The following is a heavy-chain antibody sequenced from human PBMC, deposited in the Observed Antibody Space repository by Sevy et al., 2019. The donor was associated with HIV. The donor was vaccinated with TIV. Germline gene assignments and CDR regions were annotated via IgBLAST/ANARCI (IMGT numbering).Heavy chain of an antibody. V-gene: IGHV3-23*01. CDR3: AKEDCSGGSCYGGFDY. Sequence: GGSLRLSCAASGFTFSSHAMSWVRQAPGKGLEWVSAISGSGGMTYDADSVKGRFTISRDNSKNTLYLQMSSLRAEDTAVYYCAKEDCSGGSCYGGFDYWGQGTLVTVSS. CDR1: GFTFSSHA. CDR2: ISGSGGMT. D-gene: IGHD2-15*01. J-gene: IGHJ4*02.